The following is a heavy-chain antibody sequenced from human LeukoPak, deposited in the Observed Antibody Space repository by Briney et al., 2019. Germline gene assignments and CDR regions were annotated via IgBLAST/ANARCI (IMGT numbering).Heavy chain of an antibody. J-gene: IGHJ4*02. CDR2: MSYDGSNK. CDR1: GFSFSSYG. V-gene: IGHV3-30*18. Sequence: PGGSLRLSCAASGFSFSSYGMHWVRQAPGKGLEWVAVMSYDGSNKYYTDSVKGRFSISRDNSKNTLYLQMNSLRAEDMAVYYCAKGFLMVRGVSSHFDYWGQGTLVTVSS. CDR3: AKGFLMVRGVSSHFDY. D-gene: IGHD3-10*01.